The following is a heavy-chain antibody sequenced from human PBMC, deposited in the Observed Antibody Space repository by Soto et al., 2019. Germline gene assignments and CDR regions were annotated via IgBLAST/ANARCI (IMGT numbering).Heavy chain of an antibody. CDR3: ARRVEVVPAAMYAFDI. V-gene: IGHV1-3*01. CDR1: GYSFTSYV. D-gene: IGHD2-2*01. Sequence: ASVKVSCKASGYSFTSYVMHWVRQAPGQSLEWMGWISAGNGDTKYSQKFQGRLTVTRDTSATTAYVELSSLRSEDTAVYYCARRVEVVPAAMYAFDIWGQGTMVTV. J-gene: IGHJ3*02. CDR2: ISAGNGDT.